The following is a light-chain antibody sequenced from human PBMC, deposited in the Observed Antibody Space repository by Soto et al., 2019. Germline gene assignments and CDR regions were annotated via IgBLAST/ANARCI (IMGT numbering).Light chain of an antibody. CDR2: DNN. J-gene: IGLJ2*01. CDR3: GTWDSSLSAVV. V-gene: IGLV1-51*01. Sequence: QSVLTQPPSVSAAPGQKVTISCSGSSSNIGNNYVSSYQQLPGTAPKHLIYDNNKRPSVIPDRFSGANADTSATLGITGLQTGDEADYYCGTWDSSLSAVVFGGGTKLTVL. CDR1: SSNIGNNY.